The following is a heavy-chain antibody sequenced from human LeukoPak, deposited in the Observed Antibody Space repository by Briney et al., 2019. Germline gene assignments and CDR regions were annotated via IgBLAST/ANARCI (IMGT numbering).Heavy chain of an antibody. V-gene: IGHV4-34*01. D-gene: IGHD2-15*01. J-gene: IGHJ1*01. CDR2: IIHNGSS. CDR3: VRGFCRGDSCYSAEYFPY. CDR1: GDSFSGYY. Sequence: SETVSLTRDVYGDSFSGYYWTWISQTPGKGLEWIGEIIHNGSSSVNPSLESRVTIAVDTSKNRFSLKLTSVTAADTSVYYCVRGFCRGDSCYSAEYFPYCGQGSPLTVSS.